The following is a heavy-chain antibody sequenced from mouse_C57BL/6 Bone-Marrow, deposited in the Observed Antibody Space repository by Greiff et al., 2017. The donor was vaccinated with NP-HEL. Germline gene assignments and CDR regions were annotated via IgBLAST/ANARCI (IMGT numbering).Heavy chain of an antibody. CDR3: NTDGSGM. Sequence: EVQLQQSGAELVRPGASVKLSCTASGFNFKGDYMHWVKQRPEQGLEWIGWIDPENGDTEYASKFQGKATITADTSSNTAYLQLSSLTSEDSAVFYCNTDGSGMGGRGTRATVTA. CDR2: IDPENGDT. CDR1: GFNFKGDY. D-gene: IGHD1-1*01. J-gene: IGHJ3*01. V-gene: IGHV14-4*01.